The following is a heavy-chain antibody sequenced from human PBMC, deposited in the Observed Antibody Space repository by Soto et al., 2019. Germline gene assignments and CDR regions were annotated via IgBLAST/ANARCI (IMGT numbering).Heavy chain of an antibody. CDR2: ISGIGGST. D-gene: IGHD6-13*01. Sequence: GGSLRLSCAASGFTFTDYALSWVRQAPGKGLEWVATISGIGGSTYLADSVKGRLSISRDNSKNTVSLLMNSLRAEDTAIYFCARGSSGYISSWYYFDYWGRGTLVTVSS. CDR1: GFTFTDYA. J-gene: IGHJ4*02. CDR3: ARGSSGYISSWYYFDY. V-gene: IGHV3-23*01.